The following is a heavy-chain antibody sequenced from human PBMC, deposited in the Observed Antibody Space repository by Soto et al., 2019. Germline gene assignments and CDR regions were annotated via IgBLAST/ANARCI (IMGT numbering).Heavy chain of an antibody. D-gene: IGHD2-2*01. CDR2: IYYSGST. CDR3: ARGERYCSSTSCYAQGGNWFDP. V-gene: IGHV4-59*01. CDR1: GGSISSYY. J-gene: IGHJ5*02. Sequence: SETLSLTCTVSGGSISSYYWSWIRQPPGKGLEWIGYIYYSGSTNYNPSLKSRVTISVDTSKNQFSLKLSSVTAADTAVYYCARGERYCSSTSCYAQGGNWFDPWGQGTLVTVSS.